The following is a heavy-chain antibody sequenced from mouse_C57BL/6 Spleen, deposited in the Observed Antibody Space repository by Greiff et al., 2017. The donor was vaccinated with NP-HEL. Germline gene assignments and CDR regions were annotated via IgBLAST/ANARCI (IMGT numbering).Heavy chain of an antibody. CDR1: GYTFTSYW. V-gene: IGHV1-50*01. CDR2: IDPSDSYT. Sequence: VQLQQSGAELVKPGASVKLSCKASGYTFTSYWMQWVKQRPGQGLEWIGEIDPSDSYTNYNQKFKGKATLTVDTSSSTAYMQLSSLTSEDSAVYYCAKDGYYNAMDYWGQGTSVTVSS. CDR3: AKDGYYNAMDY. D-gene: IGHD2-3*01. J-gene: IGHJ4*01.